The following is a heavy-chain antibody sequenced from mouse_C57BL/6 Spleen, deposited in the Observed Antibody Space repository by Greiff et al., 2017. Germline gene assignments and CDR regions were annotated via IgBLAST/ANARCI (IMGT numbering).Heavy chain of an antibody. CDR1: GFTFSDYY. D-gene: IGHD2-5*01. J-gene: IGHJ1*03. Sequence: EVNVVASGGGLVQPGGSLKLSCAASGFTFSDYYMYWVRQTPEKRLEWVAYISNGGGSTYYPDTVKGRFTISRANAKNTLYLQMSRLKSEDTAMYYWARQAYYSRYWYFDVWGTGTTVTVSS. CDR2: ISNGGGST. CDR3: ARQAYYSRYWYFDV. V-gene: IGHV5-12*01.